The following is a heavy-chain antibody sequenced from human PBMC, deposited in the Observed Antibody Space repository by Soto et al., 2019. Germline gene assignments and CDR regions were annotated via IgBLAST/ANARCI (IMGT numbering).Heavy chain of an antibody. CDR3: AREGTYCSGGSGDPHFAY. D-gene: IGHD2-15*01. CDR2: IWYDGSNK. V-gene: IGHV3-33*01. CDR1: GFTFSSYG. Sequence: QVQLVESGGGVVQPGRSLRLSCAASGFTFSSYGMHWVRQAPGKGLEWVAVIWYDGSNKYYADSVKGRFTISRDNSKNPLYLQMNSLRSEGTAGYYWAREGTYCSGGSGDPHFAYGGQGPRVTVSS. J-gene: IGHJ4*02.